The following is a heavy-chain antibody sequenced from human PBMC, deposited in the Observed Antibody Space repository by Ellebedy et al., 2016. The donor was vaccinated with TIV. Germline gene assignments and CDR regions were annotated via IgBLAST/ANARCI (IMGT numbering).Heavy chain of an antibody. CDR3: AKERESFTLCDQFDC. D-gene: IGHD2/OR15-2a*01. CDR2: ISGSGGST. V-gene: IGHV3-23*01. CDR1: GFTFSSYA. Sequence: GGSLRLXXAASGFTFSSYAMSWVRQAPGKGLEWVSAISGSGGSTYYADSVKGRFTISRDNSKNTLYLQVNSLRAEDTAVYFCAKERESFTLCDQFDCWGQGTLVTVSS. J-gene: IGHJ4*02.